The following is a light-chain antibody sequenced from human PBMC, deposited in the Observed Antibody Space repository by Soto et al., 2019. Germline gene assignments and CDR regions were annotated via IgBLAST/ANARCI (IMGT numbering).Light chain of an antibody. CDR2: KAS. V-gene: IGKV1-5*03. CDR1: QTISSW. J-gene: IGKJ3*01. Sequence: DIQMTQSPSTLSGSVGDRVTITCRASQTISSWLAWYQQKPGKAPKLLIYKASTLKSGVPSRFSGSGSGTEFTLTISSLQPDDFATYYCQQYDTLSFTFGPGTKVDIK. CDR3: QQYDTLSFT.